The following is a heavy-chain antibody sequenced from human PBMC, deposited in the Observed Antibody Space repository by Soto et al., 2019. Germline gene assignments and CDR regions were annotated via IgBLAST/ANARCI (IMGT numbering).Heavy chain of an antibody. Sequence: QVQLVESGGGVVQPGRSPRLSCAASGFTFSSYGMHWVRQAPGKGLEWVAVIWYDGSNKYYADSVKGRFTISRDNSKNTPYMQMNRLRTEDTAVYDCARDLEKRCFWESEGMYVWGQGTTVTVSS. CDR1: GFTFSSYG. V-gene: IGHV3-33*01. J-gene: IGHJ6*02. D-gene: IGHD3-10*01. CDR2: IWYDGSNK. CDR3: ARDLEKRCFWESEGMYV.